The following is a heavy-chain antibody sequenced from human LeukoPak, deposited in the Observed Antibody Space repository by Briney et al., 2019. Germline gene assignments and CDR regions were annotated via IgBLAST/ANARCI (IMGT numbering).Heavy chain of an antibody. D-gene: IGHD3-22*01. CDR3: ARLGYYDSSGYYYAGPFQH. CDR2: IYYSGST. CDR1: GGSISSYY. Sequence: SETLSLTCTVSGGSISSYYWSWIRQPPGKGLEWVGYIYYSGSTNYNPSLKSRVTISVDTSKNQFSLKLSSVTAADTAVYYCARLGYYDSSGYYYAGPFQHWGQGTLVTVSS. J-gene: IGHJ1*01. V-gene: IGHV4-59*08.